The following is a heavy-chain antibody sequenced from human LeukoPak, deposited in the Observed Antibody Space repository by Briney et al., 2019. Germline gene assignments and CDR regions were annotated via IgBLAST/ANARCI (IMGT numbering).Heavy chain of an antibody. Sequence: GGSLRLSCAASGFSFSDYGMHWVRQAPGKGLEWVAVISYDGSNKYYADSVKGRFTISRDNSKNTLYLQMNSLRAEDTAVYYCAELGITMIGGVWGKGTTVTISS. CDR3: AELGITMIGGV. J-gene: IGHJ6*04. CDR2: ISYDGSNK. CDR1: GFSFSDYG. V-gene: IGHV3-30*18. D-gene: IGHD3-10*02.